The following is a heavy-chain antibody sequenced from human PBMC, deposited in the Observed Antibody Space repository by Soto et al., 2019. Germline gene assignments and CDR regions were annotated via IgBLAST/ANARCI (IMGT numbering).Heavy chain of an antibody. Sequence: QVQLVQSGAEVKNPGASVKVSCKASGYTFTRYGIGWARQAPGQGLEWMGWINTYNGNTNYAQNVQGRVTLTTDTSTSTAYMELRSLRSKETAIYYCAMVDVYVTPSPQDVWGQGTTVIVSS. CDR1: GYTFTRYG. CDR3: AMVDVYVTPSPQDV. V-gene: IGHV1-18*01. J-gene: IGHJ6*02. CDR2: INTYNGNT. D-gene: IGHD3-16*01.